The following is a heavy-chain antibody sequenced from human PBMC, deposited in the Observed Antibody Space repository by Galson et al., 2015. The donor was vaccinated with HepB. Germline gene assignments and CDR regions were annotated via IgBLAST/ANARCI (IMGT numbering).Heavy chain of an antibody. D-gene: IGHD6-19*01. CDR1: GFTFSSYW. CDR2: IKQDGSEK. J-gene: IGHJ6*03. Sequence: SLRLSCAASGFTFSSYWMSWVRQAPGKGLEWVANIKQDGSEKYYVDSVKGRFTISRDNAKNSLYLQMNSLRAEDTAVYYCARAYSSGWPSPYYYTDVWGKGTTVTVSS. V-gene: IGHV3-7*04. CDR3: ARAYSSGWPSPYYYTDV.